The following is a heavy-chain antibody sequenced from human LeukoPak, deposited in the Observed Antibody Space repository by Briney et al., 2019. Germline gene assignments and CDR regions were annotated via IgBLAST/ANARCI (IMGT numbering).Heavy chain of an antibody. Sequence: ASVKVSCKASGYTFTSYDINWVRQASGRGLEWMGWMNPTSGNTGYAQKFQGRVTMTRDTSISTAYMELSSLGSEDTAVYFCARGIEAGYDYWGQGTLVTVSS. CDR2: MNPTSGNT. CDR1: GYTFTSYD. CDR3: ARGIEAGYDY. D-gene: IGHD5-12*01. J-gene: IGHJ4*02. V-gene: IGHV1-8*01.